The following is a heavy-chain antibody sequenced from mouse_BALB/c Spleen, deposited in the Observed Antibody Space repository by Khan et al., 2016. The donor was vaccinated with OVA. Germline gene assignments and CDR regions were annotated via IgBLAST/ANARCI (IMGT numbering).Heavy chain of an antibody. Sequence: EVQLQESGPGLVKPSQSLSLTCTVTGYSITSEYAWNWIRQFPGNKLEWMGYINYSGNNRFNPSLKSRTSITRDTSKNQFFLQLSSVTTEDTATYYCARKDYYDYDPFPYWGQGTLVTVSA. CDR2: INYSGNN. D-gene: IGHD2-4*01. CDR1: GYSITSEYA. CDR3: ARKDYYDYDPFPY. V-gene: IGHV3-2*02. J-gene: IGHJ3*01.